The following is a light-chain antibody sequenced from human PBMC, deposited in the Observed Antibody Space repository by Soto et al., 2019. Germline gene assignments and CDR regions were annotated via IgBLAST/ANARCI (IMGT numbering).Light chain of an antibody. V-gene: IGLV2-14*01. Sequence: SVLTQPASVSGSPGQSITISCTGTSSDVGGYNYVSWYQQHPGKAPKFIIYDVSNRPSGVSNRFSGSKSGNTASLTISGLQAEDEADYYCSSYTTSNTRQIVFGTGTKVTVL. J-gene: IGLJ1*01. CDR3: SSYTTSNTRQIV. CDR1: SSDVGGYNY. CDR2: DVS.